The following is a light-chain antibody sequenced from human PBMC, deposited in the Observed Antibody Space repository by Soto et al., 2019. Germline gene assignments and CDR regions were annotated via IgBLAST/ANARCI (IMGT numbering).Light chain of an antibody. CDR2: SND. CDR1: SSNIGSNT. CDR3: AAWDDSLSGYV. J-gene: IGLJ1*01. V-gene: IGLV1-44*01. Sequence: QSALTQPPSASGTPGQRVTISCSGSSSNIGSNTVNWYQQLPGTTPKLLIYSNDQRPSGVPDRFSGSKSGTSASLAISGLQSVDEADYYCAAWDDSLSGYVFGTGTKVTV.